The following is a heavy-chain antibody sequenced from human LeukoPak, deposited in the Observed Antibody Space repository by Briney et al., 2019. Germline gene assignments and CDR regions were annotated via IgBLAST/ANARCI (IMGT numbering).Heavy chain of an antibody. D-gene: IGHD6-19*01. CDR3: AISIAVAGNPFDY. Sequence: SETLSLTCAVYGGSFGGYYWSWIRQPPGKGLEWIGEINHSGSTNYNPSLKSRVTISVDTSKNQFSLKLSSVTAADTAVYYCAISIAVAGNPFDYWGQGTLVTVSS. CDR2: INHSGST. J-gene: IGHJ4*02. V-gene: IGHV4-34*01. CDR1: GGSFGGYY.